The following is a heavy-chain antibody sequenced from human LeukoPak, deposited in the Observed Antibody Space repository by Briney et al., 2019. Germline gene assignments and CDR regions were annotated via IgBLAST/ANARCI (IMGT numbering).Heavy chain of an antibody. D-gene: IGHD3-10*01. V-gene: IGHV4-39*01. CDR2: IYYSGST. Sequence: PSETLSLTCTVSGGSISSSSYYWGWIRQPPGKGLEWIGSIYYSGSTYYSPSLKSRVTISVDTSKNQFSLKLSSVTAADTAVYYCASYYYGSGSYTWFDPWGQGTLVTVSS. J-gene: IGHJ5*02. CDR3: ASYYYGSGSYTWFDP. CDR1: GGSISSSSYY.